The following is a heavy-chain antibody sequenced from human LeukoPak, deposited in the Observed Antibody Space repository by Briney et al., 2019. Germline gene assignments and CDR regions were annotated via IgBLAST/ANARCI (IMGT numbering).Heavy chain of an antibody. CDR1: VGSISSYY. V-gene: IGHV4-59*01. Sequence: KPSETLSLTCTVSVGSISSYYWSWIRQPPGKGLEWIGYIYYSGSTNYNPSLKSRVTISVDTSKNQFSLKLSSVTAADTAVYYCARVRGRDGYLYFDYWGQGTLVTVSS. J-gene: IGHJ4*02. CDR3: ARVRGRDGYLYFDY. CDR2: IYYSGST. D-gene: IGHD5-24*01.